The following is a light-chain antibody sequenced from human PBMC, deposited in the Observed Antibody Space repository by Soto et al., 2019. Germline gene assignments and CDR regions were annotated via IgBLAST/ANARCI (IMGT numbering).Light chain of an antibody. CDR1: YTISSW. J-gene: IGKJ1*01. CDR3: QHYNSYSEA. V-gene: IGKV1-5*03. CDR2: MAS. Sequence: DIQMTQSPSTLSGSVGDRVTITCRARYTISSWLAWYQQKPGKAPKLLIYMASTLKSGVSSRFSGSGSGTEFTLTISSLQPDDFATYYCQHYNSYSEAFGQGTKVDI.